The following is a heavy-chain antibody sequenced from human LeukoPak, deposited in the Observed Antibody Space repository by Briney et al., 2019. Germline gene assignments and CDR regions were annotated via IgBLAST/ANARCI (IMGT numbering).Heavy chain of an antibody. CDR1: GGSINSGGYY. Sequence: PSETLSLTCTVSGGSINSGGYYWSWIRQPAGKGLEWIGRISTSGSAHYNPSLKSRVTISVDTSKNQFSLKLSSVTAADTAVYYCARDATWDAFDIWGQGTMVTVSS. J-gene: IGHJ3*02. CDR3: ARDATWDAFDI. CDR2: ISTSGSA. V-gene: IGHV4-61*02.